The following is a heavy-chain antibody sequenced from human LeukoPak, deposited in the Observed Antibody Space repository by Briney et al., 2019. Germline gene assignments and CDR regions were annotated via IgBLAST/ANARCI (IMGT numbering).Heavy chain of an antibody. CDR2: IYTSGST. V-gene: IGHV4-61*02. CDR3: ARLGYDSSLDI. J-gene: IGHJ3*02. CDR1: GGSISSGSYY. D-gene: IGHD3-22*01. Sequence: PSETLSLTCTVSGGSISSGSYYWSWIRQPAGKGLEWIGRIYTSGSTNYNPSLKSRVTISVDTSKNQFSLKLSSVTAADTAVYYCARLGYDSSLDIWGQGTMVTVSS.